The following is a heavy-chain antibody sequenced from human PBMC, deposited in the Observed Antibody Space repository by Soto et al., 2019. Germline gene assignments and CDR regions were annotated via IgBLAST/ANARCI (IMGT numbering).Heavy chain of an antibody. CDR2: ISAYNGNT. CDR3: ARTLGYCSGGSCYDEEYFQH. J-gene: IGHJ1*01. D-gene: IGHD2-15*01. Sequence: ASVKVSCKASGYTFTSYGISRVRQAPGQGLEWMGWISAYNGNTNYAQKLQGRVTMTTDTSTSTAYMELRSLRSDDTAVYYCARTLGYCSGGSCYDEEYFQHWGQGTLVTVSS. V-gene: IGHV1-18*01. CDR1: GYTFTSYG.